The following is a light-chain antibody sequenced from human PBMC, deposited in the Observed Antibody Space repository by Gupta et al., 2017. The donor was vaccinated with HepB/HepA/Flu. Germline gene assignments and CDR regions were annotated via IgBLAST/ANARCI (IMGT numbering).Light chain of an antibody. J-gene: IGKJ5*01. Sequence: DIQMTQSPSSLSASVGDRVTISCRASQTIGSYLNWYHQKPGKVPKLLIYTASNLQFGVPSRFSGSGSGTDFTLTISSLQPEDFATYYCQQTYSIPTTFGQGTRLDIK. CDR3: QQTYSIPTT. V-gene: IGKV1-39*01. CDR1: QTIGSY. CDR2: TAS.